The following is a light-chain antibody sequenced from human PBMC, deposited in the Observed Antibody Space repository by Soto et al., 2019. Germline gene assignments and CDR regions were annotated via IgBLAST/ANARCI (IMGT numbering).Light chain of an antibody. CDR3: QHFDNLPFT. CDR2: DSS. V-gene: IGKV1-33*01. Sequence: DIPLTQSPSSLSASVGERVTIICQASHDINNYLNWYQQKPGKAPKLLIYDSSNLEIGVPSRFSGSGYGTRFTFTISSLQPEDIETYYCQHFDNLPFTFGHGTRLEIK. J-gene: IGKJ5*01. CDR1: HDINNY.